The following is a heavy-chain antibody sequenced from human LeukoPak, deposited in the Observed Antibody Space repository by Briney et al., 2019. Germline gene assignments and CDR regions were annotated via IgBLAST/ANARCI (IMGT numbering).Heavy chain of an antibody. Sequence: ASVKVSCKASGYTFTGYYMHWVRQAPGQGLEWMGWINPNSGGTNYAQKFQCRVTMTRDTSISTAYMELSRLRSDDTAVYYCATMVARGGYCSSSSCYGGFDIWGQGTMVTVSS. CDR1: GYTFTGYY. CDR3: ATMVARGGYCSSSSCYGGFDI. V-gene: IGHV1-2*02. J-gene: IGHJ3*02. D-gene: IGHD2-2*03. CDR2: INPNSGGT.